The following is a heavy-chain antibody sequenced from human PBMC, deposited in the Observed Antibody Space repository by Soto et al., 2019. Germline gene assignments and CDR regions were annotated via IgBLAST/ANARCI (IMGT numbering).Heavy chain of an antibody. CDR3: ARVAGDYDYVWGSYRYPRWYNWFDP. Sequence: ASVKVSCKASGYTFISYGISWVRQAPGQGLEWMGWINGYNGKTNYTQRLQGRITVTTDTSTSTAYMELKSLRSDDTAVYYCARVAGDYDYVWGSYRYPRWYNWFDPWGQGTLVTVSS. V-gene: IGHV1-18*01. CDR2: INGYNGKT. D-gene: IGHD3-16*02. CDR1: GYTFISYG. J-gene: IGHJ5*02.